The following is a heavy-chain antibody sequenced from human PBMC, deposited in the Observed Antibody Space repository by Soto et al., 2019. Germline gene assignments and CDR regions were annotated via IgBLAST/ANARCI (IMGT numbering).Heavy chain of an antibody. CDR2: IYYSGST. CDR1: GGSIISGGCY. Sequence: SETLSLTCTVAGGSIISGGCYWSRHSQPPGKGLEWIGYIYYSGSTYYNPSLKSRVTISVDTSKNQFSLKLSSVTAADTAVYYCASAQWQRGPYYFDYWGQGTLVTSPQ. V-gene: IGHV4-30-4*01. D-gene: IGHD6-19*01. J-gene: IGHJ4*02. CDR3: ASAQWQRGPYYFDY.